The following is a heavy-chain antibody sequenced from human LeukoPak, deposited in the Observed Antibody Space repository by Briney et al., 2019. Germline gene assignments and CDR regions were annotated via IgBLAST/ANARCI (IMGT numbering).Heavy chain of an antibody. CDR2: ISGSDGST. V-gene: IGHV3-23*01. CDR1: GFTFNNYA. J-gene: IGHJ5*02. D-gene: IGHD2/OR15-2a*01. CDR3: AKGARTTTDNWFDP. Sequence: PGGSLRLSCAASGFTFNNYAMSWVRQAPGKGLEWVSTISGSDGSTYYADSVKGRFTSSRDNSKRTLYLQMNSLRAEDTAVYYCAKGARTTTDNWFDPWGQGTLVTVSS.